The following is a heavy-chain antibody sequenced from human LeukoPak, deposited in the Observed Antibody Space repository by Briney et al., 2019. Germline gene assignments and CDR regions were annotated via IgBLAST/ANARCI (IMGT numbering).Heavy chain of an antibody. J-gene: IGHJ4*02. Sequence: GGSLRLSCAASGFTFSSFGMHWVRQAPGKGLEWVALIRYDGSNKYYADSVKGRFTISRDNSKNTLYLQMNSLRAEDTAVYYCAKGYSSSENYWGQGTLVTVSS. CDR2: IRYDGSNK. D-gene: IGHD6-13*01. CDR3: AKGYSSSENY. V-gene: IGHV3-30*02. CDR1: GFTFSSFG.